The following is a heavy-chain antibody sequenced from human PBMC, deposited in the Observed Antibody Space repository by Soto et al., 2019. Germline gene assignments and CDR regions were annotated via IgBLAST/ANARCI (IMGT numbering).Heavy chain of an antibody. D-gene: IGHD6-13*01. CDR2: ISGSGGST. V-gene: IGHV3-23*01. Sequence: PGGSLRLSCAASGFTFSSYAMSWVRQAPGKGLEWVSAISGSGGSTYYADSVKGRFTVSRDNSKNTLVLQMSSLRVEDTAIYYCARNSWTLSVAAGQYFQHWGPGTLVTVSS. J-gene: IGHJ1*01. CDR1: GFTFSSYA. CDR3: ARNSWTLSVAAGQYFQH.